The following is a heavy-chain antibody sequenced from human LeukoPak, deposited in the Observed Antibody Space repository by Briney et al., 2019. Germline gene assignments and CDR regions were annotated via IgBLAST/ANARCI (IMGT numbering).Heavy chain of an antibody. V-gene: IGHV1-2*02. CDR3: AKKGESNVYYSLDY. CDR2: INPNSRAT. Sequence: ASVKVSCKAYGYTFTGYYLHWVRQAPGQGLEWMGWINPNSRATNFAQKFQGRVTMTRDTSNSTAYMEVSRLTSADTAVYYCAKKGESNVYYSLDYWGQGTLVTVSS. J-gene: IGHJ4*02. D-gene: IGHD3-22*01. CDR1: GYTFTGYY.